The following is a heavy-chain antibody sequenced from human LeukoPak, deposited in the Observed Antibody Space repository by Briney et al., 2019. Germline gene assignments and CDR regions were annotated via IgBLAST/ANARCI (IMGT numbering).Heavy chain of an antibody. D-gene: IGHD5-12*01. J-gene: IGHJ4*02. CDR2: ISHDGINT. CDR3: ARGPSGYHNT. CDR1: RFSFSNYA. Sequence: PGGSLRLSCAASRFSFSNYAMHWVRQDSGRGLEWLAVISHDGINTYYADSVKGRFTISRDNSKNTLYLQMNGLRAEDTAVYYCARGPSGYHNTGGQGTLVTVSS. V-gene: IGHV3-30*03.